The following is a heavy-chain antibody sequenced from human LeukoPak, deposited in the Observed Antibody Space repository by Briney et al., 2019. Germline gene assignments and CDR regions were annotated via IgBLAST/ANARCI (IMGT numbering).Heavy chain of an antibody. CDR3: ARDRTRSLY. V-gene: IGHV3-7*01. CDR2: IQPDGGVK. CDR1: GFSFSSTW. D-gene: IGHD2-2*01. Sequence: GGSLRLSCAASGFSFSSTWMTWVRQTPGKGLEWVVNIQPDGGVKYYVDSVKGRFTISRDNAKNSLYLQMDSLRAEDTAVYYCARDRTRSLYWGQGTLVTVSS. J-gene: IGHJ4*02.